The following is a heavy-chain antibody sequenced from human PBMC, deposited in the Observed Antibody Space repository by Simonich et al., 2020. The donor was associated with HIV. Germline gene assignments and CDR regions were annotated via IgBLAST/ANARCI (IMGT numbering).Heavy chain of an antibody. CDR2: IIPSFGTA. J-gene: IGHJ4*02. CDR3: ARSIWNLQDAIDF. V-gene: IGHV1-69*05. D-gene: IGHD1-1*01. Sequence: QVQLVQSGAEVRKPGSSVKVSCKASGGTFSSYAISWVRQAPGQGLEWMGGIIPSFGTATDYAQKFQGRVTMTTDISTSTTYMELRSLRSDDTAVYYCARSIWNLQDAIDFWGQGTLVTVSS. CDR1: GGTFSSYA.